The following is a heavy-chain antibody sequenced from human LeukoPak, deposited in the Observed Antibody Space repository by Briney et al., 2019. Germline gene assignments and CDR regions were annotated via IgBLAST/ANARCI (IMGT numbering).Heavy chain of an antibody. V-gene: IGHV3-23*01. D-gene: IGHD2-21*01. CDR2: VGGGDDI. Sequence: GGSLRLSCVASVFTFNIYVMSWVRQAPGKRLEWVSTVGGGDDIHYADSVKGRFTGYRDDAKNTVYLQMNSLRVEDTAIYFCAKDATPRNRLWDHFDSWGQGTLVSVSS. J-gene: IGHJ4*02. CDR3: AKDATPRNRLWDHFDS. CDR1: VFTFNIYV.